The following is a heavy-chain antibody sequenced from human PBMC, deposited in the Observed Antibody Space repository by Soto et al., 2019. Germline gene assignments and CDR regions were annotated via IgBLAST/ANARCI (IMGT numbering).Heavy chain of an antibody. CDR3: AKMERVYSSGWYAQGGHYNWFDP. CDR2: ISGSGGST. Sequence: GGSLRLSCAASGFTFSSYAMSWVRQAPGKGLEWVSAISGSGGSTYYADSVKGRFTISRDNSKNTLYLQMNSLRAEDTAVYYCAKMERVYSSGWYAQGGHYNWFDPWGQGTLVTVSS. J-gene: IGHJ5*02. CDR1: GFTFSSYA. D-gene: IGHD6-19*01. V-gene: IGHV3-23*01.